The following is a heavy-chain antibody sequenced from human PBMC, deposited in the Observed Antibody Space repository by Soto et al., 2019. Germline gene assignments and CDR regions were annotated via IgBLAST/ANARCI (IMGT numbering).Heavy chain of an antibody. J-gene: IGHJ4*02. CDR1: GFTFSTYG. CDR3: ARESPDYYFDF. V-gene: IGHV3-33*01. CDR2: IWYDGSNK. Sequence: GGSLRLSCAASGFTFSTYGMHWVRQVPGKGLEWVAAIWYDGSNKYYADSVKGRFTISRDNSKNMLYLQMNSLRAEDTAVYYCARESPDYYFDFRGQGTLVT.